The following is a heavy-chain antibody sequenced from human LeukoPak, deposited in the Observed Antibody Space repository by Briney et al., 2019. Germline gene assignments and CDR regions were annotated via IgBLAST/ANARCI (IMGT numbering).Heavy chain of an antibody. D-gene: IGHD3-22*01. J-gene: IGHJ5*02. Sequence: SETLSLTCAVSGGSISSSNWWSWVRQPPGKGLEWIGEINHSGSTNYNPSLKSRVTISVDTSKNQFSLKLSSVTAADTAVYYCASLPGSRLFLLPRFDPWGQGTLVTVSS. CDR1: GGSISSSNW. CDR3: ASLPGSRLFLLPRFDP. CDR2: INHSGST. V-gene: IGHV4-4*02.